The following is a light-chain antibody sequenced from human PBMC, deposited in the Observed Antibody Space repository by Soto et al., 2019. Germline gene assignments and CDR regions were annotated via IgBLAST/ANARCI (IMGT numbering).Light chain of an antibody. J-gene: IGLJ2*01. CDR1: NIGSKN. CDR2: RDS. V-gene: IGLV3-9*01. CDR3: QVWDRSTML. Sequence: SYELTQPLSVSVALGQTARITCGGNNIGSKNVHWYQQKPGQAPVLVIYRDSNRPSGIPERFSGSNSGNTATLTISRAQAGDEADYHCQVWDRSTMLFGGGTKLTVL.